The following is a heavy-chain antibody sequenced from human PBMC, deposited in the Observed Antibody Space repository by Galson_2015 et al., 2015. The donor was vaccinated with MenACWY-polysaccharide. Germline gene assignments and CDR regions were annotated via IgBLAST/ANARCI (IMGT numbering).Heavy chain of an antibody. J-gene: IGHJ5*02. CDR2: IKQDRSEK. CDR1: GFTFSGYW. CDR3: ARDWFKFQERKYYDSSGFYLKP. D-gene: IGHD3-22*01. Sequence: SLRLSCAASGFTFSGYWMSWVRQTPGKGLEWVANIKQDRSEKYYVDSVKGRFTISRDNAKNSLYLQMNSLRAEDTAVYYCARDWFKFQERKYYDSSGFYLKPWGQGTLVTVSS. V-gene: IGHV3-7*01.